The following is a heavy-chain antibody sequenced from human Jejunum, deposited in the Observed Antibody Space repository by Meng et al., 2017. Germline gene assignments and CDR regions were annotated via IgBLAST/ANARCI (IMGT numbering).Heavy chain of an antibody. CDR2: IKGKTDDGTT. V-gene: IGHV3-15*01. CDR1: GFSLTDAW. D-gene: IGHD3-16*01. CDR3: TTFKGWGYFDY. Sequence: EGVLVAPGGGLVMPGGSLRPPWAASGFSLTDAWMTWVRQAPGKGLEWVGRIKGKTDDGTTDFAAPVKGRFTISRDDSKNTLYLQMNSLKTEDTAVYYCTTFKGWGYFDYWGQGTLVTVSS. J-gene: IGHJ4*02.